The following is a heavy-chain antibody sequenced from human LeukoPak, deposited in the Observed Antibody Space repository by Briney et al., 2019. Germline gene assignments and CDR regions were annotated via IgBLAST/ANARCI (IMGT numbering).Heavy chain of an antibody. J-gene: IGHJ4*02. CDR1: GLTVCSNY. D-gene: IGHD5-18*01. Sequence: GGSLRLSRAASGLTVCSNYMSWVRQAPGKGLEWVSVIYSGGNTFYADSVKGRFTISRDNSKNTLYLQMNSLRAEDTAVYYCAREMIQLPGYFDYWGQGTLVTVSS. CDR2: IYSGGNT. V-gene: IGHV3-53*01. CDR3: AREMIQLPGYFDY.